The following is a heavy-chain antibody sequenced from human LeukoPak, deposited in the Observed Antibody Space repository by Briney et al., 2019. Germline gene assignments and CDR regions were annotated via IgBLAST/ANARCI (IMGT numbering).Heavy chain of an antibody. J-gene: IGHJ4*02. CDR3: ARVGYYDTNGFFFDY. CDR2: IKEDGSEK. V-gene: IGHV3-7*01. D-gene: IGHD3-22*01. CDR1: GFTFVNYW. Sequence: GGSLRLSCAASGFTFVNYWMSWVRQAPGKGLEWVANIKEDGSEKFYADSVKGRFTITGDNAKNALYLQMSNLRAEDTAVFFCARVGYYDTNGFFFDYWGQGSLVIVSS.